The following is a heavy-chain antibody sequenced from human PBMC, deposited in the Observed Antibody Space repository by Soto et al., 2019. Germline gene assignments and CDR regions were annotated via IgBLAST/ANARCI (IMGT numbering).Heavy chain of an antibody. Sequence: GASVKVSCKASGFTFTSSAVQWVRQARGQRLEWIGWIVVGSGNTNYAQKFQERVTITRDMSTSTAYMELSSLRSEDTAVYYCAAQKYEFWSGYYPPYNWFDPWGQGXLVTVSS. CDR1: GFTFTSSA. D-gene: IGHD3-3*01. CDR3: AAQKYEFWSGYYPPYNWFDP. CDR2: IVVGSGNT. V-gene: IGHV1-58*01. J-gene: IGHJ5*02.